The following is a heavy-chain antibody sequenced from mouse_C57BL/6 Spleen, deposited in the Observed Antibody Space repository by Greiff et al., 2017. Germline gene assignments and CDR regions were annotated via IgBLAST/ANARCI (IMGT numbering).Heavy chain of an antibody. CDR1: GFTFSSYA. J-gene: IGHJ3*01. Sequence: EVKLQESGGGLVKPGGSLKISCAASGFTFSSYAMSWVRQTPEKRLEWVATISDGGSYTYYPDNVKGRFTISRDNAKNNLYLQMSHLKSEDTAMYYCAGQPFAYWGQGTLVTVSA. V-gene: IGHV5-4*03. CDR3: AGQPFAY. CDR2: ISDGGSYT.